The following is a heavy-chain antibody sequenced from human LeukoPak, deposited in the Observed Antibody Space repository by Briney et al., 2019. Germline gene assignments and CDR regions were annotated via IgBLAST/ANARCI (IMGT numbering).Heavy chain of an antibody. CDR2: IKSKGDGETT. J-gene: IGHJ5*02. Sequence: GGSLRLSCVVSGYNFRGAWMTWVRQAPGKGLERVGRIKSKGDGETTDYSAPVRGRFTISREDTKSTLYLQMNSLKIEDTAVYYCNTDIPLSYGALDRWGQGSLVTVSS. D-gene: IGHD5-18*01. CDR3: NTDIPLSYGALDR. CDR1: GYNFRGAW. V-gene: IGHV3-15*01.